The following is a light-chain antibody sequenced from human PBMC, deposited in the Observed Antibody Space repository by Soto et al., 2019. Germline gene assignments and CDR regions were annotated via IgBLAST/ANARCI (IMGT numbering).Light chain of an antibody. CDR1: SSDVGGYNY. J-gene: IGLJ2*01. Sequence: QSVLTQPASVSGSPGQSITISCTGTSSDVGGYNYVSWYQQHPGKAPKLMIYEVSNRPSGVSNRFSGSKSGNTASLTISGLQAEDEADYYCSSSSTTLVLFGGGTKLTVL. V-gene: IGLV2-14*01. CDR3: SSSSTTLVL. CDR2: EVS.